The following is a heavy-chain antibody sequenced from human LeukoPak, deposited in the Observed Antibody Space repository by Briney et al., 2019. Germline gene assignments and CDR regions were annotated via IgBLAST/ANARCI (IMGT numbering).Heavy chain of an antibody. CDR1: GGSISSYY. D-gene: IGHD3-16*01. V-gene: IGHV4-59*01. J-gene: IGHJ6*03. CDR2: IYYSGST. CDR3: ARAIGDLQSYYYYYYMDV. Sequence: SETLSLTCTVSGGSISSYYWSWIRPPPGKGLEWIGYIYYSGSTNYNPSLKSRVTISVDTSKNQFSLKLSSVTAAHTAVYYCARAIGDLQSYYYYYYMDVWGKGTTVTVSS.